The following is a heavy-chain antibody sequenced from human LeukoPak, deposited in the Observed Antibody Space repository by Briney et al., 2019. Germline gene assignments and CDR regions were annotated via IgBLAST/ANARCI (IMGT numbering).Heavy chain of an antibody. Sequence: SVKVSCKASGGTSSSYAISWVRQAPGQGLEWMGRIIPIFGTANYAQKFQGRVTITTDESTSTAYMELSSLRSEDTAVYYCARDKPGYSYGYLYFDYWGQGTLVTVSS. J-gene: IGHJ4*02. CDR2: IIPIFGTA. V-gene: IGHV1-69*05. CDR3: ARDKPGYSYGYLYFDY. D-gene: IGHD5-18*01. CDR1: GGTSSSYA.